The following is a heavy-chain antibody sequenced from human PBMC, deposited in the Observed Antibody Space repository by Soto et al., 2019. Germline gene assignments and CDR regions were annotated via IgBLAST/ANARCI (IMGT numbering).Heavy chain of an antibody. CDR1: GGSFSGYY. V-gene: IGHV4-34*01. CDR2: INHSGST. J-gene: IGHJ4*02. Sequence: QVQLQQWGAGLLKPSETLSLTCAVYGGSFSGYYWSWIRQPPGKGLEWIGEINHSGSTNYNPSPKSRVTISVDTSKNQFSLKLSSVTAADTAVYYCLSRGVVAATPFDYWGQGTLVTVSS. CDR3: LSRGVVAATPFDY. D-gene: IGHD2-15*01.